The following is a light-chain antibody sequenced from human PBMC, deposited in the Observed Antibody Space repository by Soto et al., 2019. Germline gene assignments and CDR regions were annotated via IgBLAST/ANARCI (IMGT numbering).Light chain of an antibody. Sequence: IVMTQSPATLSVSPGERATLSCRASQSVASNLAWYQQRLGQAPRLLVYGASTRAIGIPARFSGSGSGTEFTLTISSVQSEDFAVYYCQQYNKWPVFTFGPGTRVDIK. J-gene: IGKJ3*01. CDR3: QQYNKWPVFT. V-gene: IGKV3-15*01. CDR1: QSVASN. CDR2: GAS.